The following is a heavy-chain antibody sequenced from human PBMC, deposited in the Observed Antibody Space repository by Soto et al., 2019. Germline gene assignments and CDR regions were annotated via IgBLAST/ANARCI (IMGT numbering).Heavy chain of an antibody. Sequence: GGSLRLSCAASGFTVSSNYMSWVRQAPGKGLEWVSVIYSGGSTYFADSVKDRFSISRDNSKNTLHLQMNSLRAEDTAVYYCATEGRPWGQGTLVTVSS. J-gene: IGHJ5*02. CDR2: IYSGGST. CDR1: GFTVSSNY. D-gene: IGHD2-15*01. V-gene: IGHV3-66*01. CDR3: ATEGRP.